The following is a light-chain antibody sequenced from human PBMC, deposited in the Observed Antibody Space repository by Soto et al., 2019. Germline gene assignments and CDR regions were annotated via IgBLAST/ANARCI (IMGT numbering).Light chain of an antibody. J-gene: IGLJ2*01. Sequence: QSALTQPASVSGSPGQSITISCTGTSSDVGGYNYVSWYQHHPGKAPKLMIYEVSNRPSGVSNRFSGSKSGNPASLTISGRQAEDEADYYCSSYTSSSTVVFGGGTKVTVL. V-gene: IGLV2-14*01. CDR2: EVS. CDR1: SSDVGGYNY. CDR3: SSYTSSSTVV.